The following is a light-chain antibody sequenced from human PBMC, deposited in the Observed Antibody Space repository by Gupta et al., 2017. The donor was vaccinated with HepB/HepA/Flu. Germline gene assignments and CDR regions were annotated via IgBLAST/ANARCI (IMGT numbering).Light chain of an antibody. Sequence: QSALTQPPSVSGSPGQSITISCTGTSNDVGSYKYVSGYRQHPGKAPNLMIYDVSSRPSGVSDRFSGSRSGNTASLTITGPQAEDEAVYYCSSWASSGTHVVFGGGTKLAVL. CDR3: SSWASSGTHVV. J-gene: IGLJ2*01. V-gene: IGLV2-14*03. CDR2: DVS. CDR1: SNDVGSYKY.